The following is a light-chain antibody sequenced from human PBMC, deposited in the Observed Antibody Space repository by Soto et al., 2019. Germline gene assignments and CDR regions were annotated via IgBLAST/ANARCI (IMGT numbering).Light chain of an antibody. CDR1: QSVSSSS. J-gene: IGKJ2*01. V-gene: IGKV3-20*01. CDR2: GTS. Sequence: VLTQSPGTLSLSAGDRATLSCRASQSVSSSSFAWYQQKPGQAPRLLIFGTSARATGIPDRFRGSGSRTEFTLTITRLEPEDFAVYYCQQYGNSRFTFGRGTKLEIK. CDR3: QQYGNSRFT.